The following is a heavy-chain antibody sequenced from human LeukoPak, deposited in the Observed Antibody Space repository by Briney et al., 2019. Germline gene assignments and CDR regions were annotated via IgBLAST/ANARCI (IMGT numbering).Heavy chain of an antibody. J-gene: IGHJ4*02. V-gene: IGHV1-24*01. Sequence: ASVKVSCKVSGYTLTELSMHWVRQAPGNGREWMGGFDPEDGETIYAQKFQGRVTMTEDTSTDTAYMELSSLRSEDTAVYYCATVLVRGIVVVPASMEGWGQGALVTVSS. CDR2: FDPEDGET. CDR1: GYTLTELS. D-gene: IGHD2-2*01. CDR3: ATVLVRGIVVVPASMEG.